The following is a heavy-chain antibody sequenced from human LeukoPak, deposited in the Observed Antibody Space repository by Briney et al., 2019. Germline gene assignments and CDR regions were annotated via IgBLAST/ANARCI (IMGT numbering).Heavy chain of an antibody. J-gene: IGHJ4*02. CDR3: ARGTLYRGWSYYLDF. D-gene: IGHD6-19*01. Sequence: SETLSLTCTVSGGSISSSSYYWGWIRQPPGKGLEWIGSIYYSGSTYYNPSLESRVTISVDTSKNQFSLKLSSVTAADTAVYYCARGTLYRGWSYYLDFWGQGSQVTVSS. V-gene: IGHV4-39*07. CDR2: IYYSGST. CDR1: GGSISSSSYY.